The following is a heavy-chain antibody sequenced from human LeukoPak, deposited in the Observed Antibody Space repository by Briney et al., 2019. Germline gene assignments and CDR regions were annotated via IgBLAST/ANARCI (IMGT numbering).Heavy chain of an antibody. CDR2: ISPSGGST. V-gene: IGHV1-46*01. CDR3: AREMGSTPRANRYCSGGSCYSFFGGDRTRGNYFDY. D-gene: IGHD2-15*01. CDR1: GYTFTSNY. Sequence: GASVKVSCKAFGYTFTSNYMHWVRQAPGQGPEWMGVISPSGGSTTYAQKFQGRVTMTRDTSTSTVYMELSSLRSEDTAVYYCAREMGSTPRANRYCSGGSCYSFFGGDRTRGNYFDYWGQGTLVTVSS. J-gene: IGHJ4*02.